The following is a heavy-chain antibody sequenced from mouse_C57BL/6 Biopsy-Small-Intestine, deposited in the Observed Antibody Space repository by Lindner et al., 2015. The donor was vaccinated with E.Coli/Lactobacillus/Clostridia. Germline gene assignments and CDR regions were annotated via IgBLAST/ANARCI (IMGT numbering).Heavy chain of an antibody. V-gene: IGHV1-42*01. CDR3: AREGDSSGSFAY. J-gene: IGHJ3*01. D-gene: IGHD3-2*01. Sequence: LQESGPELVKPGASVKISCKASGYSFTGYYMHWVKQSPEKSLEWIGEINPSTGGTTYNQKFKAKATLTVDKSSSTAYMQLKSLTSEDSAVYYCAREGDSSGSFAYWGQGTLVTVSA. CDR2: INPSTGGT. CDR1: GYSFTGYY.